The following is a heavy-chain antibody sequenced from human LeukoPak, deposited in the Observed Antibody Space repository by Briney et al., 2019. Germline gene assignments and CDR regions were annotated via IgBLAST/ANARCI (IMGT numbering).Heavy chain of an antibody. CDR1: GFTFSSYS. CDR3: ARDRDDFWSGIDY. D-gene: IGHD3-3*01. V-gene: IGHV3-21*01. J-gene: IGHJ4*02. CDR2: ISSSSSYI. Sequence: GGSLRLSCAASGFTFSSYSMNWGRQAPGKGLEGVSSISSSSSYIYYADSVTAPFTISRDNSKNSLYLQMNSLRAEDTAVYYCARDRDDFWSGIDYWGQGTLVTVSS.